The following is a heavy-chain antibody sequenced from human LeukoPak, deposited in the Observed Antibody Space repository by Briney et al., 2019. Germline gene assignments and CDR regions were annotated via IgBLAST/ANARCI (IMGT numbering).Heavy chain of an antibody. V-gene: IGHV5-51*01. CDR3: ASAIVGATQGFYY. CDR2: IYPGDSDT. Sequence: GESLKISCKGSGYSFTSYWIGWVRQMPGKGLEWMGIIYPGDSDTRYSLSFQGQVTISADKSISTAYLQWSSLKASDTAMYYCASAIVGATQGFYYWGQGTLVTVSS. J-gene: IGHJ4*02. CDR1: GYSFTSYW. D-gene: IGHD1-26*01.